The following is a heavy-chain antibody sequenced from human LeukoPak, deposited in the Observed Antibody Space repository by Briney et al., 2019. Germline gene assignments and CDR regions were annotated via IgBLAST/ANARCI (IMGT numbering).Heavy chain of an antibody. D-gene: IGHD3-22*01. V-gene: IGHV3-48*01. CDR3: ARDYYDSSGYYQSNY. CDR1: GFTFSNYN. Sequence: GGSLRLSCAASGFTFSNYNMNWVRQAPGKGLEWVSYISSSSSTIYYADSVKGRFTISRDNAKNSLYLQMNSLRAEDTAVYYCARDYYDSSGYYQSNYWGQGTPVTVSS. J-gene: IGHJ4*02. CDR2: ISSSSSTI.